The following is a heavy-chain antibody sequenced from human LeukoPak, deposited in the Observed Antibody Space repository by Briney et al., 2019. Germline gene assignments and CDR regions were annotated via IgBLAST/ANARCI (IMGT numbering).Heavy chain of an antibody. J-gene: IGHJ5*02. V-gene: IGHV3-9*01. Sequence: GGSLRLSCAASGFTFDDYAMHWVRQSPGKGLEWVSGINWKSGSIVYADSVKGRFTISRDNAKNSLYLRMNSLRAEDTALYYCARGRGLPTRLIVATTGHDPWGQGTLVAVSS. CDR2: INWKSGSI. CDR1: GFTFDDYA. CDR3: ARGRGLPTRLIVATTGHDP. D-gene: IGHD5-12*01.